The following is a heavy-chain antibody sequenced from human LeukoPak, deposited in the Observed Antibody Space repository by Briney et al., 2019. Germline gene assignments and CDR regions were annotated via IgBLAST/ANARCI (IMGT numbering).Heavy chain of an antibody. D-gene: IGHD6-6*01. J-gene: IGHJ5*02. V-gene: IGHV3-48*04. Sequence: GGSLRLSCAASGFTFSTYNMNWVRQAPGKGLEWVSYISSSSNNIYYADSVKGRFTISRDNAKNSLYLQMNSLRAEDTAVYYCAREVAARRLGSWFDPWGQGTLVTVSS. CDR3: AREVAARRLGSWFDP. CDR2: ISSSSNNI. CDR1: GFTFSTYN.